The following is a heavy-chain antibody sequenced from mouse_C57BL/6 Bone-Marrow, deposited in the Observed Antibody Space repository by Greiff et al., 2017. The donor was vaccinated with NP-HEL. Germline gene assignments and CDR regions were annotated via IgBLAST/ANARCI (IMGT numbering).Heavy chain of an antibody. CDR3: ARTDLSDWYFDV. V-gene: IGHV1-81*01. J-gene: IGHJ1*03. D-gene: IGHD1-3*01. Sequence: QVQLKESGAELARPGASVKLSCKASGYTFTSYGISWVKQRTGQGLEWIGEIYPRSGNTYYNEKFKGKATLTADKSSSTAYMELRSLTSEDSAVYFCARTDLSDWYFDVWGTGTTVTVSS. CDR2: IYPRSGNT. CDR1: GYTFTSYG.